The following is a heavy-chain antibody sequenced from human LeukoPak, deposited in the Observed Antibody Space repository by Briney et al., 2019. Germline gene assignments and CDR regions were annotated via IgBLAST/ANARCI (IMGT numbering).Heavy chain of an antibody. D-gene: IGHD3-10*02. Sequence: GRSLRLSCAASGFTFDDYAMHWVRQAPGKGLEWVSGISWNSGSIGYADSVKGRFTISRDNAKNSLYLQMNSLRAEDTALYYCAKGGVFGELSPLDYWGQGTLVTVSS. CDR2: ISWNSGSI. V-gene: IGHV3-9*01. CDR3: AKGGVFGELSPLDY. J-gene: IGHJ4*02. CDR1: GFTFDDYA.